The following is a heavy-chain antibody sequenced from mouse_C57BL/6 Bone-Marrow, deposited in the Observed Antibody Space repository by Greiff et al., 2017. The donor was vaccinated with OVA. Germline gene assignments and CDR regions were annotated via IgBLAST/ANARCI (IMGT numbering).Heavy chain of an antibody. CDR2: IHPSDSDS. CDR3: AIGITTVEGFAY. J-gene: IGHJ3*01. D-gene: IGHD1-1*01. V-gene: IGHV1-74*01. Sequence: VQLQQPGAELVKPGASVKVSCKASGYTFTSYWMHWVKQRPGQGLEWIGRIHPSDSDSNYNQKFKGKATLTVDKSSSTAYMQLSSLTSEDSAVYYCAIGITTVEGFAYWGQGTLVTVSA. CDR1: GYTFTSYW.